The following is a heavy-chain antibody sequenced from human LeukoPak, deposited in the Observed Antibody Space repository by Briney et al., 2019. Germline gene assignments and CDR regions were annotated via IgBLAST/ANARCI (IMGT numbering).Heavy chain of an antibody. CDR3: AKNARGYDLDY. CDR1: GFTFSSYG. D-gene: IGHD5-12*01. CDR2: ISYDGSNK. J-gene: IGHJ4*02. V-gene: IGHV3-30*18. Sequence: GGSLRLSCAASGFTFSSYGMHWVRQAPGKGLEWVAVISYDGSNKYYADSVKGRFTISRDNSKNMLYLQMNSLRAEDTAVYYCAKNARGYDLDYWGQGTLVTVYS.